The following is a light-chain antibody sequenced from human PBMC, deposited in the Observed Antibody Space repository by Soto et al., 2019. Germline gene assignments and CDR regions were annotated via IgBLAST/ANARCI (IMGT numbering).Light chain of an antibody. CDR2: RTS. Sequence: EIVLTQSPGPLSLSPGERATLSCSAIQSVSSTYLAWYQQKPGQAPRLLIYRTSTWATGIPDRLSGSGSGTDFTLTISRLEPEDFAVYYCQQFGSSVTFGQGTRLEIK. V-gene: IGKV3-20*01. CDR3: QQFGSSVT. CDR1: QSVSSTY. J-gene: IGKJ5*01.